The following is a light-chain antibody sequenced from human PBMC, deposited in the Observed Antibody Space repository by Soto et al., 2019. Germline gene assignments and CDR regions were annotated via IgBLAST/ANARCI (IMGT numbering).Light chain of an antibody. CDR1: QSIDTY. J-gene: IGKJ3*01. V-gene: IGKV1-39*01. Sequence: DIQMTQSPSSLSASVGDRVTITCRASQSIDTYLNWYQQKPGKAPRLLIFGTSSLQSGVPSRFSGSGSGTDFTLTISSLQPEDFATYYCQQSYNTPRTFGPGSKVDVK. CDR3: QQSYNTPRT. CDR2: GTS.